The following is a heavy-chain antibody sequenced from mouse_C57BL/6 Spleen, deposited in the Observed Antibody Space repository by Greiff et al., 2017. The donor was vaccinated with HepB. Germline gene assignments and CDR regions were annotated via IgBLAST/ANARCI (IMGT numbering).Heavy chain of an antibody. CDR1: GFNIKNTY. Sequence: EVQLQESVAELVRPGASVKLSCTASGFNIKNTYMHWVKQRPEQGLEWIGRIDPANGNTKYAPKFQGKATITADTSSNIAYLQLSSLTSEDTAIYYCARHYYGSSYPYWYFDVWGTGTTVTVSS. V-gene: IGHV14-3*01. D-gene: IGHD1-1*01. CDR2: IDPANGNT. J-gene: IGHJ1*03. CDR3: ARHYYGSSYPYWYFDV.